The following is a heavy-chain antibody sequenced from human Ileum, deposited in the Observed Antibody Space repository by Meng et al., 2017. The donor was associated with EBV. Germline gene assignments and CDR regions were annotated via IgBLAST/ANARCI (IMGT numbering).Heavy chain of an antibody. J-gene: IGHJ4*02. CDR3: AREEGGRFDS. CDR2: INPGIGST. D-gene: IGHD2-15*01. V-gene: IGHV1-3*01. CDR1: GYKFDDYT. Sequence: QVQLVQSGADMKKPVASVEISCKASGYKFDDYTIQWLRQAPGQRLEWLGWINPGIGSTYDSKTIRGRLTITMDTSASTVYMRLTSLTSEDTAVYYCAREEGGRFDSWGQGTLVTVSS.